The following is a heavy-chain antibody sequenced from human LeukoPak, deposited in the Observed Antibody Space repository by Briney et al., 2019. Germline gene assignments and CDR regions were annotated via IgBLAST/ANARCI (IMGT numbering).Heavy chain of an antibody. V-gene: IGHV3-23*01. CDR3: AKDEQQLVRGYMDV. J-gene: IGHJ6*03. CDR1: GFTFSSYA. D-gene: IGHD6-13*01. Sequence: GGSLRLSCAVSGFTFSSYAMSWVRQAPGKGLEWVSAISGSGGSTYYADSVKGRFTISRDNSKNTLYLQMNSLRAEDTAVYYCAKDEQQLVRGYMDVWGKGTTVTVSS. CDR2: ISGSGGST.